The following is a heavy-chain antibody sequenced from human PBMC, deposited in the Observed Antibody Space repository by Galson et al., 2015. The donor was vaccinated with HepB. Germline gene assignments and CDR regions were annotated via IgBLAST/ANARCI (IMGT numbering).Heavy chain of an antibody. Sequence: SVKVSCKASGYTFTSYAMHWVRQAPGQRLEWMGWINAGNGNTKYSQKFQGRVTITRDTSASTAYMELSSLRSEDTAVYYCALRGYSGYQNYYYYMEVWGKGTTVTVSS. CDR1: GYTFTSYA. CDR2: INAGNGNT. CDR3: ALRGYSGYQNYYYYMEV. V-gene: IGHV1-3*01. D-gene: IGHD5-12*01. J-gene: IGHJ6*03.